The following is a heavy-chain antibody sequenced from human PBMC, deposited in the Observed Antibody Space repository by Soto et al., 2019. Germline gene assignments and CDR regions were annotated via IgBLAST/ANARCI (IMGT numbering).Heavy chain of an antibody. CDR2: ISAYNGNT. V-gene: IGHV1-18*01. CDR1: GYTFTSYG. Sequence: GASVKVSCKASGYTFTSYGISWVRQAPGQGLEWMGWISAYNGNTNYAQKLQGRVTMTTDTSTSTAYMELRSLRSDDTAVYYCARDKSLGGPRYCSGGSCWVNWFDPWGQGTLVTVSS. CDR3: ARDKSLGGPRYCSGGSCWVNWFDP. D-gene: IGHD2-15*01. J-gene: IGHJ5*02.